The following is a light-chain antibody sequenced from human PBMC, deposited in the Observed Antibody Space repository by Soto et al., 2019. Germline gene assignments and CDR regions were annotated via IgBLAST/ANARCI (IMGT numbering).Light chain of an antibody. CDR1: QSVRSSY. CDR2: GAS. J-gene: IGKJ5*01. Sequence: ETVLTQSPGTLSLSPGERATLSCRASQSVRSSYLVWYQQKPGQAPWLLIYGASSRATGIPDRFSGSGSGTDFTLTISRLGPEDFAVYYCQQYDTSPPLITFGQGTRLEMK. V-gene: IGKV3-20*01. CDR3: QQYDTSPPLIT.